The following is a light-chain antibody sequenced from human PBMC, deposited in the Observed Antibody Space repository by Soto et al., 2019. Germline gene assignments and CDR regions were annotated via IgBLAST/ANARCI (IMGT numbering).Light chain of an antibody. V-gene: IGLV2-8*01. CDR1: SSDVGGYNY. Sequence: QSALTQPPSASGSPGQSVTISCTGTSSDVGGYNYVSWYQQHPGKAPKLMIYEVSKRPSGVPDRFSGSKSGNTASLTVSGLQAEDDADYYCSSYAGSRVVFGGGTKVTVL. CDR3: SSYAGSRVV. J-gene: IGLJ2*01. CDR2: EVS.